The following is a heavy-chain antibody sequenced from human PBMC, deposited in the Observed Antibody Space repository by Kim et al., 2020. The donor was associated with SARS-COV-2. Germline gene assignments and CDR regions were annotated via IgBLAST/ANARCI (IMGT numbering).Heavy chain of an antibody. J-gene: IGHJ3*02. CDR3: ARQASTQNYDFWSGYLNDAFDI. Sequence: SETLSLTCTVSGGSISSSSYYWGWIRQPPGKGLEWIGSIYYSGSTYYNPSLKSRVTISVDTSKNQFSLKLSSVTAADTAVYYCARQASTQNYDFWSGYLNDAFDIWGQGTMSPSLQ. V-gene: IGHV4-39*01. D-gene: IGHD3-3*01. CDR2: IYYSGST. CDR1: GGSISSSSYY.